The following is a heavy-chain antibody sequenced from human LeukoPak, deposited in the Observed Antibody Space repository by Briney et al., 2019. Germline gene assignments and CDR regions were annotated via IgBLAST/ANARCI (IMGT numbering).Heavy chain of an antibody. Sequence: GESLKISCKGSGYRFSSYWIGWVRQMPGKGLEWMGIIYPGDSETRYSPSFQGQVTISADMSISTAYLQWSSLKASDTAMYYCVRALGYCSSGSCYYYDYWGQGTLVTVSS. CDR1: GYRFSSYW. D-gene: IGHD2-15*01. V-gene: IGHV5-51*01. CDR3: VRALGYCSSGSCYYYDY. CDR2: IYPGDSET. J-gene: IGHJ4*02.